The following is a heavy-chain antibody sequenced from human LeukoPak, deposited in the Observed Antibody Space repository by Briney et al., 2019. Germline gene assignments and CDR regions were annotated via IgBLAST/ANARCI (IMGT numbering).Heavy chain of an antibody. CDR3: ASYLVRETDWYFDL. V-gene: IGHV1-69*04. CDR2: IIPILGIA. D-gene: IGHD3-10*01. Sequence: ASVKVSCKASGGTFSSYAISWVRQAPGQGLEWMGRIIPILGIANYAQKFQGRVTITADKSTSTAYMELSSLRSEDTAVYYCASYLVRETDWYFDLWGRGTLVTVSS. CDR1: GGTFSSYA. J-gene: IGHJ2*01.